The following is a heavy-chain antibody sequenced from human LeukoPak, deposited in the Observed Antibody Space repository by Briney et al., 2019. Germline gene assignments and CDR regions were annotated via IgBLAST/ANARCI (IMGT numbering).Heavy chain of an antibody. J-gene: IGHJ4*02. CDR3: ATGARYVVVPAAPFDY. CDR1: GFTFSSYS. CDR2: ISSSSSYI. D-gene: IGHD2-2*01. Sequence: GGSLRLSCAASGFTFSSYSMNWVRQAPGKGLEWVSSISSSSSYIYYADSVKGRFTISRDNAKNSLYLRMNSLRAEDTAVYYCATGARYVVVPAAPFDYWGQGTLVTVSS. V-gene: IGHV3-21*01.